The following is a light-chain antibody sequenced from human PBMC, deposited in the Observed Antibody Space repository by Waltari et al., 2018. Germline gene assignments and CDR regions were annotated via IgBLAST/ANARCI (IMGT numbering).Light chain of an antibody. CDR2: AAS. CDR1: QSIREF. CDR3: LQHDTYPHT. Sequence: DIQMTQSPSAMSASVGDRVTITWRASQSIREFLGWFQQRPGTAPKRLIYAASTLELGVPSRFGVSGYGTEFTLTISSLQPEDFATYYCLQHDTYPHTFGQGTRVEMK. J-gene: IGKJ2*01. V-gene: IGKV1-17*03.